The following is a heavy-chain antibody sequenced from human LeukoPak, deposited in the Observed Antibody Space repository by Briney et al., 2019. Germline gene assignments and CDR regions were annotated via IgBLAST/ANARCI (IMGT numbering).Heavy chain of an antibody. CDR1: GDSISSSSYY. CDR3: ARHGRIGYCDTTSCIFNWFDP. D-gene: IGHD2-2*01. CDR2: IHNTGIT. Sequence: PSETLSLTCTVTGDSISSSSYYWAWIRQPPGKGLEWIGNIHNTGITYYNPSLKSRVAISVDTSKNQFSLKLSSVTAADTSVYYCARHGRIGYCDTTSCIFNWFDPWGRGTLVTVSS. J-gene: IGHJ5*02. V-gene: IGHV4-39*01.